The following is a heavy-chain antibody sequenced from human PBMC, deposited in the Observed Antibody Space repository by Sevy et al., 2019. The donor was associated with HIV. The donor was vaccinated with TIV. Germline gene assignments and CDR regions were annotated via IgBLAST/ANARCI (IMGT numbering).Heavy chain of an antibody. CDR3: ATDEDRRLVPHPFDF. CDR2: ISGSGGST. J-gene: IGHJ4*02. V-gene: IGHV3-23*01. D-gene: IGHD6-19*01. Sequence: GGSLRLSCAASGFTFSSYAMSWVRRAPGKGLEWVSAISGSGGSTHYADSVKGRFTISSDNARNMLYLHMTSLRAEDTAVYYCATDEDRRLVPHPFDFWGQGTLVTVSS. CDR1: GFTFSSYA.